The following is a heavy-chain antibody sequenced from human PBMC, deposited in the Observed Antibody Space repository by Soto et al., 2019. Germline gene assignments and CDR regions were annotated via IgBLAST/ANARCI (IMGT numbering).Heavy chain of an antibody. Sequence: SETLSLTCTVSGGSISSYYWSWIRQPPGKGLEWIGYIYYSGSTSYNPSLKSRVTISVDTSKNQFSLKLSSVTAADTAVYYCARLSVGSSGSNPNSFDYWGQGTLVTVSS. CDR2: IYYSGST. J-gene: IGHJ4*02. CDR1: GGSISSYY. D-gene: IGHD3-22*01. V-gene: IGHV4-59*08. CDR3: ARLSVGSSGSNPNSFDY.